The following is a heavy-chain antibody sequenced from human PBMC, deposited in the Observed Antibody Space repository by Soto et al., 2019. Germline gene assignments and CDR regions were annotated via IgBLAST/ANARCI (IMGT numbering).Heavy chain of an antibody. CDR2: NYYSGTT. CDR3: VREAYIGYGHAIDH. CDR1: GVSISSYC. J-gene: IGHJ4*02. Sequence: SETLSLTCAVSGVSISSYCWSWIRQPPGKGLEWIGYNYYSGTTNYNPSLKSRVTISVDTSKNQFFLRLTSVTAADTAVYYCVREAYIGYGHAIDHWGPEPLLAVSS. V-gene: IGHV4-59*01. D-gene: IGHD5-18*01.